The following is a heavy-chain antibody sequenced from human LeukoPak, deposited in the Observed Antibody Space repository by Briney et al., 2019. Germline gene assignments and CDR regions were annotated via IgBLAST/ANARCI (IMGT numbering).Heavy chain of an antibody. CDR3: ARIQQQLVLPSIYYYYYMDV. V-gene: IGHV3-7*01. CDR2: IRQDGSEK. CDR1: GFTFSSYW. J-gene: IGHJ6*03. D-gene: IGHD6-13*01. Sequence: GGSLRLSCAASGFTFSSYWMSWVRQAPGKGLEWVANIRQDGSEKYCVDSVKGRFTISRDNAKNSLYLQMNSLRAEDTAVYYCARIQQQLVLPSIYYYYYMDVWGKGTTVTISS.